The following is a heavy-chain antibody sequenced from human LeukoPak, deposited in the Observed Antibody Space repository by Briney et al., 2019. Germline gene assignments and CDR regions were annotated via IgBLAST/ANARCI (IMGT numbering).Heavy chain of an antibody. CDR1: GGSLSSGSDY. CDR2: IYISGST. V-gene: IGHV4-61*02. Sequence: PSQTLSLTCTVSGGSLSSGSDYWSWIRQPAGKGLEYIGRIYISGSTNYSPSLKSRVTISIDTSKNQFSLKLNSMTAADTAVYYRADRGDYWGQGTLVTVSS. D-gene: IGHD1-14*01. CDR3: ADRGDY. J-gene: IGHJ4*02.